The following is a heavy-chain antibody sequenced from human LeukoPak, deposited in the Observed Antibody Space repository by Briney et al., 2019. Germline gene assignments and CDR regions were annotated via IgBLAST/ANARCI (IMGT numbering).Heavy chain of an antibody. D-gene: IGHD2-8*01. CDR1: GYTFTGYY. CDR3: ARDGVLYYMDV. V-gene: IGHV1-46*01. J-gene: IGHJ6*03. CDR2: INPSGGST. Sequence: GASVKVSCKASGYTFTGYYMHWVRQAPGQGLEWMGIINPSGGSTSYAQKFQGRVTMTRDMSTSTVYMELSSLRSEDTAVYYCARDGVLYYMDVWGKGTTVTVSS.